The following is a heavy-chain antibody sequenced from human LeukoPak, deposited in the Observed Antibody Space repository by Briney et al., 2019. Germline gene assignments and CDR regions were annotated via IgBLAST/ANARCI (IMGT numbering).Heavy chain of an antibody. V-gene: IGHV5-51*01. D-gene: IGHD1-1*01. Sequence: GESLKISCKGAAYKFSNYWIAWARQRPGEDLEWMGIIYPDDSDTRYSPSFQGQVTISADKSISTAYLQWTSLKASDTAIYYCARRDTTYFDYWGQGSLVTVSS. CDR1: AYKFSNYW. J-gene: IGHJ4*02. CDR3: ARRDTTYFDY. CDR2: IYPDDSDT.